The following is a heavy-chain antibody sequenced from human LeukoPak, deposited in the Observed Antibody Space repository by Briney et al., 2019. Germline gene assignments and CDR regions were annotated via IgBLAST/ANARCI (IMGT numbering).Heavy chain of an antibody. CDR2: ISGSGGST. CDR3: AKVEDDFHYYYGMDV. Sequence: GGSPRLSCAASGFTFSSYAMSWVRQAPGKGLEWVSAISGSGGSTYYADSVKGRFTISRDNSKNTLYLQMNSLRAEDTAVYYCAKVEDDFHYYYGMDVWGQGTTVTVSS. J-gene: IGHJ6*02. D-gene: IGHD3-3*01. V-gene: IGHV3-23*01. CDR1: GFTFSSYA.